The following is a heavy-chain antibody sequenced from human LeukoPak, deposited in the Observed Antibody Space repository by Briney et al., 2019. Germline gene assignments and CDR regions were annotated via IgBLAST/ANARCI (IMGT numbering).Heavy chain of an antibody. J-gene: IGHJ5*02. CDR1: GFTFSTYA. Sequence: PGRSLRLSCAASGFTFSTYAMHWVRQAPGKGLEWVAVISFDVGNKYYADSVKGRFTISRDSSKNTPYLQMNSLRAEDTAVYYCARGVSSSWYGLAPWGQGTLVTVSS. V-gene: IGHV3-30*04. CDR3: ARGVSSSWYGLAP. CDR2: ISFDVGNK. D-gene: IGHD6-13*01.